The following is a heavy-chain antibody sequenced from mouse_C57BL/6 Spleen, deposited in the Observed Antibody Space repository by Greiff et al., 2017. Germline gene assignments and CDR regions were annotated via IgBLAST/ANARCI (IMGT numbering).Heavy chain of an antibody. Sequence: QVQLKQPGAELVRPGSSVKLSCKASGYTFTSYWMHWVKQRPIQGLEWIGNIDPSDSETHYNQKFKDKATLTVDKSSSTAYMQLSSLTSEDSAVXYCARVRDSSGPYYFDYWGQGTTLTVSS. V-gene: IGHV1-52*01. CDR2: IDPSDSET. D-gene: IGHD3-2*02. CDR3: ARVRDSSGPYYFDY. J-gene: IGHJ2*01. CDR1: GYTFTSYW.